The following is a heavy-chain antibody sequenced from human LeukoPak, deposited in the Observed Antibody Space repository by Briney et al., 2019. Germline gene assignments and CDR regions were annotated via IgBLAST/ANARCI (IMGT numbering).Heavy chain of an antibody. V-gene: IGHV3-21*01. Sequence: GGSLRLSCAASGFTFSSYSMNWVRQAPGKGLEWVSSISSSSSYIYYADSVKGRFTISRDNAKNSVYLQMNSLRVEDTAVYYCAKAEPASGYDYWGQGSLVTVSS. CDR2: ISSSSSYI. CDR1: GFTFSSYS. D-gene: IGHD1-14*01. CDR3: AKAEPASGYDY. J-gene: IGHJ4*02.